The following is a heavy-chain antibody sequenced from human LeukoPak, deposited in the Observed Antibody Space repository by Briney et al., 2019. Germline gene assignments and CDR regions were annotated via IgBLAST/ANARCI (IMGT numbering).Heavy chain of an antibody. V-gene: IGHV3-23*01. CDR2: ISGAADST. CDR3: AKPTMWFYFDR. CDR1: GFTFSSYA. D-gene: IGHD5-12*01. Sequence: GGSLRLSCAGSGFTFSSYAMTWVRQAPGKGLEWVSSISGAADSTFYADSVKGRFTISRDNSKNTLYLQMNSLRAEDTALYYCAKPTMWFYFDRWGQGTLVTVSS. J-gene: IGHJ4*02.